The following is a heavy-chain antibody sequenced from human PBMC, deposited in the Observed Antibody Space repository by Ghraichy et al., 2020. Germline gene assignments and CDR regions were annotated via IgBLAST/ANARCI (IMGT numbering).Heavy chain of an antibody. V-gene: IGHV3-11*01. CDR1: GFTFSDYD. J-gene: IGHJ5*02. D-gene: IGHD1-1*01. CDR3: ARGTGPFDP. CDR2: ISSSANII. Sequence: GGSLRLSCAASGFTFSDYDMSWIRQAPGKGLEWVSYISSSANIIYYADSVKGRFTISRDNAKNSLFLQMNSLRADDTAVYYCARGTGPFDPWGQGTLVTVSS.